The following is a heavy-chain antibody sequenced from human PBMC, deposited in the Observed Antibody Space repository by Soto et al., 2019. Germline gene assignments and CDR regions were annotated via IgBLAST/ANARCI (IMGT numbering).Heavy chain of an antibody. CDR1: GASLSLFY. V-gene: IGHV4-59*01. CDR3: ARDGGDICNHVFYYSGLDV. CDR2: IYYNWSA. Sequence: QVQLQESGPGLVKPSETLSLTCTVSGASLSLFYCSWVRQSPGKGLEWIVYIYYNWSATYNPSFRSRVTIAIDTSKSQFSLGMTSVTAADTAVYYCARDGGDICNHVFYYSGLDVWGQGTTVTVSS. D-gene: IGHD5-12*01. J-gene: IGHJ6*02.